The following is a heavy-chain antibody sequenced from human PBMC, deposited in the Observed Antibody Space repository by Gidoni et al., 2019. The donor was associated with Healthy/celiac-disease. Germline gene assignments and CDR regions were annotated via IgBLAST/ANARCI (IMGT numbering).Heavy chain of an antibody. CDR2: INHSGST. CDR1: GGSFSCYY. Sequence: QVQLQQWGAGLLKPSETLSLTCAVYGGSFSCYYWSWIRQPPGKGLEWIGEINHSGSTNYNPSLKSRVTISVDTSKNQFSLKLSSVTAADTAVYYCARRTTVVTGDYWGQGTLVTVSS. J-gene: IGHJ4*02. CDR3: ARRTTVVTGDY. V-gene: IGHV4-34*01. D-gene: IGHD4-17*01.